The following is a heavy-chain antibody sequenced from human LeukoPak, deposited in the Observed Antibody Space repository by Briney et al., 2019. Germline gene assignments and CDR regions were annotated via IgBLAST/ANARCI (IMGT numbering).Heavy chain of an antibody. Sequence: SVKVSCKASGGTFSSYAISWVRQAPGQGLEWMGGIIPIFGTANYAQKFQGRVTITADESTSTAYMELSSLRSEDTAVYYCAIGYCSSTSCPEGPWFDPWGQGTLVTVSS. D-gene: IGHD2-2*01. CDR1: GGTFSSYA. CDR3: AIGYCSSTSCPEGPWFDP. J-gene: IGHJ5*02. V-gene: IGHV1-69*13. CDR2: IIPIFGTA.